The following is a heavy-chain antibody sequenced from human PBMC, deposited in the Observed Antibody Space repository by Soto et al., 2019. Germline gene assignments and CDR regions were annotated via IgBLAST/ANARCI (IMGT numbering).Heavy chain of an antibody. Sequence: QVQLVESGGGVVQPGRSLSLSCATSGFTFSIYGMHWVRQAPGKGLEWVAVIWFDGSNIYSADSVKGRFTISRDNSKNTLYLQMDSLRADDTAVYYCAKDRGSSSRHGRYVWVQGTTVTVSS. CDR3: AKDRGSSSRHGRYV. CDR2: IWFDGSNI. CDR1: GFTFSIYG. D-gene: IGHD6-13*01. J-gene: IGHJ6*01. V-gene: IGHV3-33*06.